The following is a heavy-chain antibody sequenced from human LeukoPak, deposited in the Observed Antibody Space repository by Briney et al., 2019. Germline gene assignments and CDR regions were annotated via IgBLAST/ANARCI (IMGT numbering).Heavy chain of an antibody. J-gene: IGHJ5*02. CDR1: GYSFTDYY. CDR2: INPNSGGT. D-gene: IGHD3-22*01. Sequence: ASVKVSCKTSGYSFTDYYMHWVRQAPGQGLEWMGWINPNSGGTNFAQRFQDRVTMTRDTSISTAYMELSRLRSDDTAVYYCARGLIVVVSTPLTLEHWGQGTLVTVSS. V-gene: IGHV1-2*02. CDR3: ARGLIVVVSTPLTLEH.